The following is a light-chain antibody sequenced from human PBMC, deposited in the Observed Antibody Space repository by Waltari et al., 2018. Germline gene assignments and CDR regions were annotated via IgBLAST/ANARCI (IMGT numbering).Light chain of an antibody. CDR2: ANA. V-gene: IGLV1-40*01. CDR3: QSYDSKLSGYV. CDR1: SSNIGAGYD. Sequence: TQPPSVSGAPGQRVTVSCTGSSSNIGAGYDVHWYQQAPGTAPKLLIFANANRPSGVPDRFSGSRSGTSASLAITGLQADDEADYSCQSYDSKLSGYVFGTGTKVIVL. J-gene: IGLJ1*01.